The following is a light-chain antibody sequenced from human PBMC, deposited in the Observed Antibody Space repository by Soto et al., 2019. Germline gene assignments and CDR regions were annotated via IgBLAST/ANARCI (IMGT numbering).Light chain of an antibody. CDR3: QQYNSYRYT. Sequence: DIQMTQSPSTLPASVGDRVTITCRASQSISSWLAWYQQKPGKAPKLLIYDASSLESGVPSRFSGSGSGTEFTLTISSLQPDDFATYYCQQYNSYRYTFGQGTKLEIK. V-gene: IGKV1-5*01. CDR1: QSISSW. J-gene: IGKJ2*01. CDR2: DAS.